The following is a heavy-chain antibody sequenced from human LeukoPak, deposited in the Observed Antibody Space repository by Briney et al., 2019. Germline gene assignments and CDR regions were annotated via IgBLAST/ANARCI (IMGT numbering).Heavy chain of an antibody. CDR2: ISSSGSTI. CDR1: GFTFSSYG. CDR3: ARGYYYGSGSYEDY. V-gene: IGHV3-48*04. D-gene: IGHD3-10*01. Sequence: GGSLRLSCAASGFTFSSYGMHWVRQAPGKGLEWVSYISSSGSTIYYADSVKGRFTISRDNAKNSLYLQMNSLRAEDTAVYYCARGYYYGSGSYEDYWGQGTLVTVSS. J-gene: IGHJ4*02.